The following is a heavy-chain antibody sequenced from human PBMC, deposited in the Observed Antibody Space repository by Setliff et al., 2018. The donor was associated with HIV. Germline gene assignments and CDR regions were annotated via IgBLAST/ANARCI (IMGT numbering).Heavy chain of an antibody. CDR2: IYYSGST. CDR3: ARSSWIYYDSSGCPYYFDY. V-gene: IGHV4-39*01. D-gene: IGHD3-22*01. CDR1: GGSISSSSYY. Sequence: SETLSLTCTVSGGSISSSSYYWGWIRQPPGKGLEWIGSIYYSGSTYYNPSLKSRVTISVDTSKNQYSLKLSSVTAADTAVYYCARSSWIYYDSSGCPYYFDYWGQGTLVTVSS. J-gene: IGHJ4*02.